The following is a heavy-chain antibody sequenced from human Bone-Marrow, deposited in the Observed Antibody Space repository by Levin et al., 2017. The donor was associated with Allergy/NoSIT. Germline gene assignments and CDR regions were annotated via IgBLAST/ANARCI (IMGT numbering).Heavy chain of an antibody. CDR2: ISYDGSNK. V-gene: IGHV3-30-3*01. CDR3: ARGDIALSVSAPGDY. D-gene: IGHD2-8*02. CDR1: GFTFSTYP. J-gene: IGHJ4*02. Sequence: GESLKISCSASGFTFSTYPMHWVRQAPGKGLEWVAVISYDGSNKYYADFVKGRFTISRDNSKNTLYLQMNSLRREDTAVYSCARGDIALSVSAPGDYWGQGTLVTVSS.